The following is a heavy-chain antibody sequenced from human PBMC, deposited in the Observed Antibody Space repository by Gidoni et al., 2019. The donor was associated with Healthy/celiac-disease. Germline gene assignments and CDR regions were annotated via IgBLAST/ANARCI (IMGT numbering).Heavy chain of an antibody. CDR3: ARDFVGADQGHYYYYGMDV. D-gene: IGHD3-16*01. V-gene: IGHV3-33*01. J-gene: IGHJ6*02. Sequence: QVQLVESGGGVVQPGRSLRLSCAASGFTFSSYGMHWVRQAPGKGLEWVAVIWYDGSNKYYADSVKGRFTISRDNSKNTLYLQMNSLRAEDTAVYYCARDFVGADQGHYYYYGMDVWGQGTTVTVSS. CDR1: GFTFSSYG. CDR2: IWYDGSNK.